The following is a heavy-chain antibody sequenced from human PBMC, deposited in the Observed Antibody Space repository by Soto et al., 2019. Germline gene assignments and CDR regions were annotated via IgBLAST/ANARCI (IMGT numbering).Heavy chain of an antibody. CDR2: IYYSGST. CDR3: ARGERAIFGVVINNWFDP. V-gene: IGHV4-59*01. Sequence: QVQLQESGPGLVKPSETLSLTCTVSGGSISSYYWSWIRQPPGKGLEWIGYIYYSGSTNYNPSLKSRVTISVDTSKNQFSLKLSSVTAADTAVYYCARGERAIFGVVINNWFDPWGQGTLVTVSS. J-gene: IGHJ5*02. D-gene: IGHD3-3*01. CDR1: GGSISSYY.